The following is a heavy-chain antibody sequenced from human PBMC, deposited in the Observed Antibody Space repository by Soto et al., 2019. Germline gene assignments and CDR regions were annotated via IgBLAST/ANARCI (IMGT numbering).Heavy chain of an antibody. J-gene: IGHJ6*02. CDR1: GFTFSSHA. D-gene: IGHD3-10*01. V-gene: IGHV3-30-3*01. CDR3: ARDSRLRDRGVMRGFVGLDV. CDR2: ISYDGSNK. Sequence: GRPVRLSCAASGFTFSSHAMHRVLQAPGKGLEGGAVISYDGSNKYYADSVKGRFTISRDNSKNTLYLQMNSLRAEDTAVYYCARDSRLRDRGVMRGFVGLDVWGQGTTVTVSS.